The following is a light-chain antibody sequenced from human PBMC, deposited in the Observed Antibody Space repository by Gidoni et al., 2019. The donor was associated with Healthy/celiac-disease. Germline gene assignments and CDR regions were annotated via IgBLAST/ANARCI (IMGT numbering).Light chain of an antibody. V-gene: IGLV3-1*01. Sequence: YELTQPPSVSVSPGQTASITCSGDKLGDKYACWYQQKPGQSSVLVIYQDSKRPSGIPERFSGSNSGNTATLTISGTQAMDEADYYCQAWDSLKGVFGGGTKLTVL. CDR2: QDS. J-gene: IGLJ2*01. CDR3: QAWDSLKGV. CDR1: KLGDKY.